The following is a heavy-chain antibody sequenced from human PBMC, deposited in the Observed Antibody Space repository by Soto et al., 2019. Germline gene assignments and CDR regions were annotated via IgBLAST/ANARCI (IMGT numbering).Heavy chain of an antibody. D-gene: IGHD3-10*01. CDR2: INAGNGNT. V-gene: IGHV1-3*01. Sequence: QVQLVQSGAEVKKPGASVKVSCKASGYTFTSYAMHWVRQAPGQRLEWMGWINAGNGNTKYSQKFQGRVTITRDTPASTAYMELSSLRSEDTAVYYCARDPHGSGGTYGMDVWGQGTTVTVSS. CDR3: ARDPHGSGGTYGMDV. CDR1: GYTFTSYA. J-gene: IGHJ6*02.